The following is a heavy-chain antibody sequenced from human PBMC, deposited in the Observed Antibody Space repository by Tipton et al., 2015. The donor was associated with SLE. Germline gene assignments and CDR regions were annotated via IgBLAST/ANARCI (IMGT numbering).Heavy chain of an antibody. D-gene: IGHD6-19*01. Sequence: SLRLSCAVSGFTFSSDGMHWARQAPGKGLEWVAFIRFDGSEKYYADSVKGRFTVSRDNSNNTLYLQMNSLRVEDTAMYYCAKDLFGQWLVISGMDVWGQGTTVTVSS. CDR1: GFTFSSDG. CDR3: AKDLFGQWLVISGMDV. CDR2: IRFDGSEK. J-gene: IGHJ6*02. V-gene: IGHV3-30*02.